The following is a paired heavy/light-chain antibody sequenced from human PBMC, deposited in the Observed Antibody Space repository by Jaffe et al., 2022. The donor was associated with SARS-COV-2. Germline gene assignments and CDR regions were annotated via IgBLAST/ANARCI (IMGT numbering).Light chain of an antibody. J-gene: IGKJ3*01. CDR3: QQYYTTPFT. V-gene: IGKV4-1*01. CDR2: WAS. CDR1: QSILYSSDGQNY. Sequence: DIVMTQSPDSLAVSLGEGATINCKSSQSILYSSDGQNYLSWYQQKPGQPPKLLIYWASTRESGVPDRFSGSGSGTDFTLTISSLQPEDVAVYSCQQYYTTPFTFGPGTKVDLK.
Heavy chain of an antibody. CDR1: GFIFSSYS. J-gene: IGHJ4*02. D-gene: IGHD3-3*01. V-gene: IGHV3-48*02. CDR3: ARDPSKYDLWSSRDPYYFDY. CDR2: ISSTSGTT. Sequence: EVQLVESGGDLVQPGGSLRLSCAASGFIFSSYSMDWVRQAPGKGLEWVSHISSTSGTTYYADSVKGRFTISRDNAKKSLYLQMNSLRDEDTAVYYCARDPSKYDLWSSRDPYYFDYWGQGTQVTVSS.